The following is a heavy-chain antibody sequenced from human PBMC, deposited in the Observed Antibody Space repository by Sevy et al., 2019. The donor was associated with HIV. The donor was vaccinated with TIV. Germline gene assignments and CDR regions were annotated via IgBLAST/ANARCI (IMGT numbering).Heavy chain of an antibody. CDR2: ISYDGSNK. CDR3: ARPRIVATSTFDY. J-gene: IGHJ4*02. Sequence: GGSLRLSCAAPGFTLSSSAVHWFRQAPGKGLGGVAVISYDGSNKYYADSVKGRFTISRDNSKNTLYLQMNSLRAEDTAVYYCARPRIVATSTFDYWGQGTLVTVSS. CDR1: GFTLSSSA. V-gene: IGHV3-30-3*01. D-gene: IGHD5-12*01.